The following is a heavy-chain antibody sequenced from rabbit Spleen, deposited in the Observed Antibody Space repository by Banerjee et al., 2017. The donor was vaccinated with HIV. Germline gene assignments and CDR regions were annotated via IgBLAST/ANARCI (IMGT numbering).Heavy chain of an antibody. CDR3: ARDTGTSFSTYGMDL. CDR2: IGAGSSGST. J-gene: IGHJ6*01. CDR1: GFSFNSGYD. Sequence: QSLEASGGGLVKPGASLTLTCKASGFSFNSGYDMCWVRQAPGKGLEWIACIGAGSSGSTYSATWAKGRFTISKTSSTTVTLQMTSLTAADTATYFCARDTGTSFSTYGMDLWGPGTLVTVS. D-gene: IGHD8-1*01. V-gene: IGHV1S40*01.